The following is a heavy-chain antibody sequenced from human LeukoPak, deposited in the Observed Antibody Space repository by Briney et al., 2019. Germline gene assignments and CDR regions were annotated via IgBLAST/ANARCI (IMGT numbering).Heavy chain of an antibody. CDR2: IYYSGST. J-gene: IGHJ4*02. CDR1: GGSISSYY. CDR3: ARGSRELYYFDY. Sequence: SETLSLTCTVSGGSISSYYWSWIRQPPGKGLAWIGYIYYSGSTKYNPSLKSRLTISVDASKTQFSLKLNYVTAADTAVYYCARGSRELYYFDYWGQGTLVTVSS. D-gene: IGHD1-7*01. V-gene: IGHV4-59*01.